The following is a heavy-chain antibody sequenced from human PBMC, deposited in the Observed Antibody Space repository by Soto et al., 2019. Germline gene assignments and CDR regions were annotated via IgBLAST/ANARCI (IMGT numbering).Heavy chain of an antibody. CDR1: GFTFSSYA. V-gene: IGHV3-64D*08. CDR3: VSVKGSFHY. Sequence: GGSLRLSCSASGFTFSSYAINWVRQAPGKGLQYVSAISSNGGTTYYADSVKGRFTISRDNSKNTVYLQMSSLRDEDTAVYYCVSVKGSFHYWGQGTLVTVSS. CDR2: ISSNGGTT. J-gene: IGHJ4*02.